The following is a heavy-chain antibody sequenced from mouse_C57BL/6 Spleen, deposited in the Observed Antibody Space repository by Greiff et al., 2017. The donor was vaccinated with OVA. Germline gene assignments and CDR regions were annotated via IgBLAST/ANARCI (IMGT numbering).Heavy chain of an antibody. J-gene: IGHJ4*01. CDR1: GFTFSSYA. CDR3: AREKITTPSREGYYYAMDY. Sequence: EVKLVESGGGLVKPGGSLKLSCAASGFTFSSYAMSWVRQTPEKRLEWVATISDGGSFTYYPDNVKGRFTISRDNAKNNLYLQISHLKSEDTAMYYCAREKITTPSREGYYYAMDYWGQGTSVTVSS. V-gene: IGHV5-4*01. CDR2: ISDGGSFT. D-gene: IGHD1-1*01.